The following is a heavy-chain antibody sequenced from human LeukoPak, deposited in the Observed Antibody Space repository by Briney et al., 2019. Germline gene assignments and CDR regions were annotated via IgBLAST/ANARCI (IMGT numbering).Heavy chain of an antibody. J-gene: IGHJ4*02. CDR1: GFTFSSYG. CDR3: AKDFNSSGWYGSDY. V-gene: IGHV3-30*02. Sequence: GGSLRLSCAASGFTFSSYGMHWVRQAPGKGLEWVAFIRYDGSNKYYADSVKGRFTISRDNSKNTLYLQMNSLRAEDTAVYYCAKDFNSSGWYGSDYWGQGTLVTVSS. CDR2: IRYDGSNK. D-gene: IGHD6-19*01.